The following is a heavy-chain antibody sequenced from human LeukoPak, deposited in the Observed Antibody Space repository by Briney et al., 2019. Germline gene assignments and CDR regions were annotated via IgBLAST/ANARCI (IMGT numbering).Heavy chain of an antibody. CDR2: INAGNGNT. CDR3: ARVRRPYSSSSCFDY. D-gene: IGHD6-6*01. J-gene: IGHJ4*02. Sequence: ASVKVSCKASGYTFTSYAMHWVRQAPGQRLEWMGWINAGNGNTKYSQKFQGRVTITRDTSASKAYMELSSLRSEDTAVYYCARVRRPYSSSSCFDYWGQGTLVTVSS. V-gene: IGHV1-3*01. CDR1: GYTFTSYA.